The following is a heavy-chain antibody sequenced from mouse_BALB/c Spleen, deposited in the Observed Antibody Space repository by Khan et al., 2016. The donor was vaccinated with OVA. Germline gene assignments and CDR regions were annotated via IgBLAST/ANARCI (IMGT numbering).Heavy chain of an antibody. Sequence: QVQLKESGAELARPGASVKMSCKASGYNFTSYTIHWIKLRPGQGLEWIGYINPSNGYTNYNQKFKDKATLTADKSSTTAYMELSSLTSDDSALYNCVRDGAYHRNDGWFAYWGQGTLVTVSA. V-gene: IGHV1-4*01. CDR3: VRDGAYHRNDGWFAY. J-gene: IGHJ3*01. CDR2: INPSNGYT. CDR1: GYNFTSYT. D-gene: IGHD2-14*01.